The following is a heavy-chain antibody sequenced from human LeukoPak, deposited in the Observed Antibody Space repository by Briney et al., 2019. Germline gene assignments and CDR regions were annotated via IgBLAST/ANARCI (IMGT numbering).Heavy chain of an antibody. CDR3: ARDPRRVVPAAFFFDY. CDR2: ISGSGGST. CDR1: GFTFSNYA. V-gene: IGHV3-23*01. Sequence: PGGSLRLSCAASGFTFSNYAMSWVRQAPGKGLEWVSGISGSGGSTYYADSVKGRLTISRDNSKNTLYLQMNSLRAEDTAIYYCARDPRRVVPAAFFFDYWGQGTLVTVSS. D-gene: IGHD2-2*01. J-gene: IGHJ4*02.